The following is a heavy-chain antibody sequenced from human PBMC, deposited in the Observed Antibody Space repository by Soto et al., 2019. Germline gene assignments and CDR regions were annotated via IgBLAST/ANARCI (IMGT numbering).Heavy chain of an antibody. CDR3: ASPRAQWDWYFDL. J-gene: IGHJ2*01. CDR1: GGTFSSYA. V-gene: IGHV1-69*12. Sequence: QVQLVQSGAEVKKPGSSVKVSCKASGGTFSSYAISWVRQAPGQGLEWMGGINPIFGTANYAQKFQGRVTITADESTSRAYRELSILRSEDTAVYYCASPRAQWDWYFDLWGRGTLVTVSS. D-gene: IGHD2-8*01. CDR2: INPIFGTA.